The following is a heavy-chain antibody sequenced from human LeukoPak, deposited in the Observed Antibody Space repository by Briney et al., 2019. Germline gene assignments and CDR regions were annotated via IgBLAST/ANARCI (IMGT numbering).Heavy chain of an antibody. D-gene: IGHD5-24*01. CDR1: GITVSSSY. J-gene: IGHJ4*02. CDR2: IYSSGTT. CDR3: ARELEMATIDY. V-gene: IGHV3-66*01. Sequence: GGSLRLSCAASGITVSSSYMSWVRQAPGMGLEWISVIYSSGTTYYADSVRGRFTISRDNSKNTLYLQMNSLRAEDTAVYYCARELEMATIDYWGQGTLVTVSS.